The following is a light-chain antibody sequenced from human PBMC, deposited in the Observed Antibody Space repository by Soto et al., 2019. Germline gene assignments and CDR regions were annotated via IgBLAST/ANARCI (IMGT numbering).Light chain of an antibody. CDR2: QAT. Sequence: DIQMTQSPSTLSASVGDRVTITCRASQSISSWLAWYQQKPGKAPKLLIYQATSLETRVPSRFSGSGSGTEFTLTISSLQPDDFATYFCHQDNSFTWTFGQGTKVEIK. V-gene: IGKV1-5*03. CDR1: QSISSW. J-gene: IGKJ1*01. CDR3: HQDNSFTWT.